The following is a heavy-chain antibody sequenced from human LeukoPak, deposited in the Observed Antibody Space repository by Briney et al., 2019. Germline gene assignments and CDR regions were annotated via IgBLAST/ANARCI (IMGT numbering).Heavy chain of an antibody. D-gene: IGHD3-10*01. Sequence: GGSLRLSCAASGFIFSSYGMHWVRQTPGKGLEWVAVIRYNGTKKYYADSVKGRFTISRDSSKNTLYLQMNSLRAEDTAVYYCARDKFRFDNWGQGTLVTVSS. CDR3: ARDKFRFDN. V-gene: IGHV3-33*01. CDR2: IRYNGTKK. J-gene: IGHJ4*02. CDR1: GFIFSSYG.